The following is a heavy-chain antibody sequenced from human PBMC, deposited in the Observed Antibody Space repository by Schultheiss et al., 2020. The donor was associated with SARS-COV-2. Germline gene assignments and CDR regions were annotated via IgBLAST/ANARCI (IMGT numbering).Heavy chain of an antibody. Sequence: SVKVSCKASGGTFSSYAISWVRQAPGQGLEWMGGIIPIFGTANYAQKFQGRVTITADKSTSTAYMELSSLRSEDTAVYYCAGYSSGWYGTGDYWGQGTLVTVSS. CDR3: AGYSSGWYGTGDY. D-gene: IGHD6-19*01. V-gene: IGHV1-69*06. CDR2: IIPIFGTA. CDR1: GGTFSSYA. J-gene: IGHJ4*02.